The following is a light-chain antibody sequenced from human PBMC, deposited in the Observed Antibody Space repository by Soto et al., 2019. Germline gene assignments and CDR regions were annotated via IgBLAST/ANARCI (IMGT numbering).Light chain of an antibody. CDR3: QQYNGSPYT. J-gene: IGKJ2*01. CDR2: GAS. V-gene: IGKV3-20*01. CDR1: QSVGSIY. Sequence: EIVLTQSPGTLSLSPGEGATLSCRASQSVGSIYLAWYQQKPGQAPRLLIYGASRRATGIPDRFSGSGSGTDVTLTISRLEPEDFAVYYCQQYNGSPYTFGRGTKVEI.